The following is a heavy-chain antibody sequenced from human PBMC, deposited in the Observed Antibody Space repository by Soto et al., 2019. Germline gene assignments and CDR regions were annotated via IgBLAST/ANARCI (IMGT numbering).Heavy chain of an antibody. CDR3: ARHRGSGNRFYYYYGVDV. CDR1: GVSISSYY. Sequence: SETLSLTCTVSGVSISSYYWSWIRQPPGKGLEWIGNIHYSGSTNYNPPLKSRVTISVDTSKNQFSLMLTSVTAAGTAVYYCARHRGSGNRFYYYYGVDVWGQGTTVTVSS. V-gene: IGHV4-59*08. J-gene: IGHJ6*02. D-gene: IGHD2-15*01. CDR2: IHYSGST.